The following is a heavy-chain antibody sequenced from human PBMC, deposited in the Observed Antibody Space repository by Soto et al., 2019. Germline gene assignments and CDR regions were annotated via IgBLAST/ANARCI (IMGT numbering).Heavy chain of an antibody. CDR3: ARGDPYSDTLRNDAFDI. Sequence: SQTLSLTSAISGDSVSSNSAAWNWIRQSPSRGLEWLGRTYYRSKWYNDYAVSVKSRITINPDTSKNQFSLQLNPVTPEDTAVYYCARGDPYSDTLRNDAFDIWGQGTMVTVSS. J-gene: IGHJ3*02. D-gene: IGHD5-18*01. CDR2: TYYRSKWYN. V-gene: IGHV6-1*01. CDR1: GDSVSSNSAA.